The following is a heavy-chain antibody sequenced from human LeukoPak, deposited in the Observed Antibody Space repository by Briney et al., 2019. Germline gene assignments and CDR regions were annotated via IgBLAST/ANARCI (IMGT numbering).Heavy chain of an antibody. CDR3: AKDGQRWVGWYFDY. CDR1: GFTFDDYA. D-gene: IGHD5-24*01. V-gene: IGHV3-9*01. Sequence: PGGSLRLSCAASGFTFDDYAMHWVRQAPGKGLEWVSGISWNSGSIGYADSVKGRFTISRDNSKNTLYLQMNSLRAEDTAVYYCAKDGQRWVGWYFDYWGQGTLVTVSS. CDR2: ISWNSGSI. J-gene: IGHJ4*02.